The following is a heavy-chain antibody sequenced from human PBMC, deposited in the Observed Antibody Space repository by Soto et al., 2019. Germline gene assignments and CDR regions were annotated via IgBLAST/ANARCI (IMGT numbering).Heavy chain of an antibody. CDR2: IMPIFGTA. J-gene: IGHJ4*02. V-gene: IGHV1-69*01. CDR3: ARDSGSYYLLLDY. Sequence: QVQLVQSGAEVKKPGSSVKVSCKASGGTFSSSGISWVRQAPGQGLEWMGGIMPIFGTANYAQKFQGRVTMTADESTSTAYMELSSLRSEDTAVYYCARDSGSYYLLLDYWGQGTLVTVSS. D-gene: IGHD1-26*01. CDR1: GGTFSSSG.